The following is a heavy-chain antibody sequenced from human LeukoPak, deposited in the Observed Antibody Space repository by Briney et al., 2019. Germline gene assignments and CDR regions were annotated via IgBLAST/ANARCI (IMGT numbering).Heavy chain of an antibody. V-gene: IGHV1-69*01. Sequence: GSSVKVSCKASEGTFSSYAISWVRQAPGQGLEWMGGIIPIFGTANYAQKFQGRVTITADESTSTAYMELSSLRSEDTAVYYCAGGYCSSTSCQHAFDIWGQGTMVTVSS. J-gene: IGHJ3*02. CDR2: IIPIFGTA. D-gene: IGHD2-2*01. CDR1: EGTFSSYA. CDR3: AGGYCSSTSCQHAFDI.